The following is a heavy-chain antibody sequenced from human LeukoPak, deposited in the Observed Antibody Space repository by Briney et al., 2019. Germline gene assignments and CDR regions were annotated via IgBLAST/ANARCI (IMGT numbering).Heavy chain of an antibody. CDR3: ARVGYIRSSWSFDY. V-gene: IGHV4-4*07. CDR2: IYTTGRT. Sequence: PSETLSLTCTVSGGSITSYYWGWVRQPAGKGLEWIGRIYTTGRTDHHPSLNSRLTMSVDTSKNQFSLNLSSVTAADTAVYYCARVGYIRSSWSFDYWGQGALVIVSS. J-gene: IGHJ4*02. CDR1: GGSITSYY. D-gene: IGHD1-26*01.